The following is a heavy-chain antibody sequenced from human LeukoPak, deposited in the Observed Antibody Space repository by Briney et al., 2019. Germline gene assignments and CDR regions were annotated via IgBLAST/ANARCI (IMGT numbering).Heavy chain of an antibody. J-gene: IGHJ5*02. Sequence: QAGGSLRLSCAASRFTFDDYDMHWVRQAPGKGLEWVSGISWNSGSIGYADSVKGRFTISRDNAKNSLYLQMNSLRAEDTAVYYCARDGVLYNWFDPWGQGTLVTVSS. CDR2: ISWNSGSI. V-gene: IGHV3-9*01. CDR3: ARDGVLYNWFDP. CDR1: RFTFDDYD. D-gene: IGHD2-8*02.